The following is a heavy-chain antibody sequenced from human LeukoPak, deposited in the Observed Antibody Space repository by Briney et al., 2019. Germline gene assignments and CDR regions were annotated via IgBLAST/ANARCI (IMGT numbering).Heavy chain of an antibody. CDR3: ARGGGYDYVWGSFDY. J-gene: IGHJ4*02. Sequence: EASVKVSCKASGGTFSSYAISWVRQAPGQGLEWMGGIIPIFGTANYAQKFQGRVTITTDESTSTAYMELSSLRSEDTAVYYCARGGGYDYVWGSFDYWGQGTLVTVSS. CDR2: IIPIFGTA. V-gene: IGHV1-69*05. CDR1: GGTFSSYA. D-gene: IGHD3-16*01.